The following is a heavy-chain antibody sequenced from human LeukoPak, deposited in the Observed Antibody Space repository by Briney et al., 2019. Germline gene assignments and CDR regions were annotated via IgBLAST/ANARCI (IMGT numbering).Heavy chain of an antibody. CDR1: GFTFSSYW. V-gene: IGHV3-74*01. CDR2: IYGDDSST. CDR3: TRGSATSTWYGASDI. Sequence: GGSLRLSCAASGFTFSSYWMHWVRQAPGKGLVWVSRIYGDDSSTSYADSVKGRFTISRDHAKNTLYLQMNSLRAEDTAVYYCTRGSATSTWYGASDIWGQGTMVTVSS. J-gene: IGHJ3*02. D-gene: IGHD6-13*01.